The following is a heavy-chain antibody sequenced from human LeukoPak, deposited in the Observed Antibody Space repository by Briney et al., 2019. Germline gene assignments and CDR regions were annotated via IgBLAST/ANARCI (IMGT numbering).Heavy chain of an antibody. CDR3: ARDPRAGANWFDP. CDR1: GYTFTGYY. V-gene: IGHV1-2*02. D-gene: IGHD6-13*01. Sequence: ASVKDSCKASGYTFTGYYIHWVRQAPGQGLEWMGWINPNNGGTNYAQNFQGRVTMTRDTSISTVYMEVNSLISDDTAVYYCARDPRAGANWFDPWGQGTLVTVSS. CDR2: INPNNGGT. J-gene: IGHJ5*02.